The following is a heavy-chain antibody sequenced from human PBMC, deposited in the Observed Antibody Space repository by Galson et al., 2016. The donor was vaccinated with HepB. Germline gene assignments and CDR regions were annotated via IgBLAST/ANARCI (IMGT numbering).Heavy chain of an antibody. CDR1: GGSISTYY. D-gene: IGHD3-3*01. CDR2: ISDSGST. J-gene: IGHJ6*02. Sequence: ETLSLTCTVSGGSISTYYWSWVRQPPGKGLEWIGDISDSGSTNYNPSLKSRVTISVDTSKNQFSLKLSSVTAADTGLYFCARQQGDYWSGYYSPQSRLDVWGQGTTVTVSS. V-gene: IGHV4-59*08. CDR3: ARQQGDYWSGYYSPQSRLDV.